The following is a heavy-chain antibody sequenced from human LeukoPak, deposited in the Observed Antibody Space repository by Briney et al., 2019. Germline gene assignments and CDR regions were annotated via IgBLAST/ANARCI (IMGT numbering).Heavy chain of an antibody. CDR2: ISGSGGST. V-gene: IGHV3-23*01. CDR1: GFTFSSYA. Sequence: TGGSLRLSCAASGFTFSSYAMSWVRQAPGKGLEWVSAISGSGGSTYYADSVKGRFTISRDNSKNTLYLQMNSLRAEDTAVYYCAKDSYGSGGYYNVDYFDYWGQGTLVTVSS. D-gene: IGHD3-10*01. J-gene: IGHJ4*02. CDR3: AKDSYGSGGYYNVDYFDY.